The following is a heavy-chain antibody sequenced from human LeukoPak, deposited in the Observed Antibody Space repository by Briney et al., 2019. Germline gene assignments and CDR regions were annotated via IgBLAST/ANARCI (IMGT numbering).Heavy chain of an antibody. CDR2: ISAYNGNT. J-gene: IGHJ4*02. CDR3: ARVGGLAVAGTRALDY. Sequence: ASVKVSCKASGYTFTSYGISWVRQAPGQGLEWMGWISAYNGNTNYAQKLQGRVTMTTDTSTSTAYMELRSLRSDDTAVYYCARVGGLAVAGTRALDYWGQGILVTVSS. V-gene: IGHV1-18*01. D-gene: IGHD6-19*01. CDR1: GYTFTSYG.